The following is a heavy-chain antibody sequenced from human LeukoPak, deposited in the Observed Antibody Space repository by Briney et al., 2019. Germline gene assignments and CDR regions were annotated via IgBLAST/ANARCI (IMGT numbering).Heavy chain of an antibody. Sequence: GRSLRLSCAASGFAFNTYAMHWVRQAPGQGLEWVALIWHDGSHKFYSNSVRGQFTISRDNPKNTVSLQMNNLRPEDTAVYYCAREIFGSGSHPDFWGQGTLVTVSS. J-gene: IGHJ4*02. CDR3: AREIFGSGSHPDF. CDR1: GFAFNTYA. D-gene: IGHD3-10*01. CDR2: IWHDGSHK. V-gene: IGHV3-33*01.